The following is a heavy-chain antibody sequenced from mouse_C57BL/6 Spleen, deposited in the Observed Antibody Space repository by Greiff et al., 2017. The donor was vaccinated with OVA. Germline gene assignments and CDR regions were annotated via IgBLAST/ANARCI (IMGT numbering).Heavy chain of an antibody. CDR2: ILPGSGST. J-gene: IGHJ3*01. CDR1: GYTFTGYW. CDR3: ARDEAY. Sequence: QVQLQQSGAELMKPGASVKLSCKATGYTFTGYWIEWVKQRPGHGLEWLGAILPGSGSTNYNEKFQGKATFTADTSSNTAYIQLSSLTTEDSAIDYCARDEAYGGQGTLVTVSS. V-gene: IGHV1-9*01.